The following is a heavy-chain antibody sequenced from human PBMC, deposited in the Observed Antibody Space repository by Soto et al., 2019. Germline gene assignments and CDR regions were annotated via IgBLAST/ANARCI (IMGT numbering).Heavy chain of an antibody. CDR3: ARDMAQLVVYYDYGLDV. D-gene: IGHD3-22*01. CDR2: ISYDGSDK. V-gene: IGHV3-33*01. Sequence: QVQLVESGGGVVQPGRSLRLSCAASGFSFSNYGMHWVRQAPGKGLEWVAGISYDGSDKYSADSVKGRFSISRDNSKNTLYLQMNRLRGEDTAVYYCARDMAQLVVYYDYGLDVWGQGTTVTVSS. CDR1: GFSFSNYG. J-gene: IGHJ6*02.